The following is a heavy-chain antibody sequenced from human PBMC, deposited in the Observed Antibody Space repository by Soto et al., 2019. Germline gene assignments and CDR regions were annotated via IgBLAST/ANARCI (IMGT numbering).Heavy chain of an antibody. CDR3: ARVGYYASWSGYSPYGMDV. CDR2: IYHSGST. V-gene: IGHV4-38-2*01. Sequence: NPSETLSLTCAVSGYSISSGYYWGWIRQPPGKGLEWIGSIYHSGSTYYNPSLKSRVTISVDTSKNQFSLKLSSVTAADTAVYYCARVGYYASWSGYSPYGMDVWGQGTTVTVSS. CDR1: GYSISSGYY. D-gene: IGHD3-3*01. J-gene: IGHJ6*02.